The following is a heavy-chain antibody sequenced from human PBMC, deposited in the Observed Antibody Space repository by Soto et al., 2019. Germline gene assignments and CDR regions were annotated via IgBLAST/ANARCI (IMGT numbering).Heavy chain of an antibody. V-gene: IGHV3-7*01. CDR3: AAFRGRVSYYES. Sequence: EVNLVESVGSWVQPVGSLRLSCAASGLTFSRYWMSWVRQAPGMGLEWVVNLKKDGSEKYAVASVKGRITISRDNARSTMYLHMKGPRAESTAVYYCAAFRGRVSYYESGGQRTMVTVSS. J-gene: IGHJ4*02. CDR1: GLTFSRYW. CDR2: LKKDGSEK. D-gene: IGHD3-22*01.